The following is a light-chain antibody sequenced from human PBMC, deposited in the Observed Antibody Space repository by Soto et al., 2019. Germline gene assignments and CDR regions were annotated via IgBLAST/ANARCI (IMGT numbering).Light chain of an antibody. CDR3: SSYAGSNTWV. CDR2: DVS. Sequence: QSALTQPRSVSGSPGQSVTISCTGTSSDVGAYNYVSWYQQHPGKDPKLMIYDVSKRPSGVPDRFSGSKSGNTPSLTISGLQAEDEADYYCSSYAGSNTWVFGGGTKVTVL. J-gene: IGLJ3*02. CDR1: SSDVGAYNY. V-gene: IGLV2-11*01.